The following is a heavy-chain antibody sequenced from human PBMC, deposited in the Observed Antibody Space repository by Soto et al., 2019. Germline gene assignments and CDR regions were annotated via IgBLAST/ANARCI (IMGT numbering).Heavy chain of an antibody. CDR3: ARVFQPVNWFDP. Sequence: SETLSLTCTVSGGSISSYYLSWIRQPPGKGLEWIGYIYYSGSTNYNPSLKSRVTISVDTSKNQFSLKLSSVTAADTAVYYCARVFQPVNWFDPWGQGTLVTVSS. J-gene: IGHJ5*02. CDR2: IYYSGST. CDR1: GGSISSYY. D-gene: IGHD3-9*01. V-gene: IGHV4-59*01.